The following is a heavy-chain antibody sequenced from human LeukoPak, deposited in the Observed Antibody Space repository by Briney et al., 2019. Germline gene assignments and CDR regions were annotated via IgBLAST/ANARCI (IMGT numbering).Heavy chain of an antibody. D-gene: IGHD3-3*01. CDR3: ERNYDFWSGTYYYYYGMDV. CDR2: IYHSGST. Sequence: PSETLSLTCAVSGGSISSSNWWSWVRQPAGKGLAWIGEIYHSGSTNYNPSLKSRVTVSVDKSKNQFALKLSSVTAADTAVDYCERNYDFWSGTYYYYYGMDVWGQGTTVTVSS. J-gene: IGHJ6*02. CDR1: GGSISSSNW. V-gene: IGHV4-4*02.